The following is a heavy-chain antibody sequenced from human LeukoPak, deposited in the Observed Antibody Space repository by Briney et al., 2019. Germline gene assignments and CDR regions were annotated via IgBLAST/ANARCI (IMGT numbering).Heavy chain of an antibody. D-gene: IGHD7-27*01. J-gene: IGHJ4*02. CDR1: GGSFSGYY. CDR3: ARTVGANWDLFDY. V-gene: IGHV4-59*01. CDR2: IYDSGST. Sequence: SETLSLTCAVYGGSFSGYYWSWIRQPPGKGLEWIGYIYDSGSTNYNPSLKSRVTISVDTSKNRFSLRLRSVTAADTAVYYCARTVGANWDLFDYWGQGTLVTVSS.